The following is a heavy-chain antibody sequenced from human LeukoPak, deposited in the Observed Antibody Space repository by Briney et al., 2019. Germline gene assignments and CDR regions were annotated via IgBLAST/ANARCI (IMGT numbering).Heavy chain of an antibody. CDR2: IDVHSRTI. J-gene: IGHJ4*02. V-gene: IGHV3-48*01. Sequence: GGSLRLSCAGAGFTFSNYDMNWVRQAPGKGLQWISFIDVHSRTIDYADSVKGRFTISRDNAKNSLYLQMNSLRADDTALYFCARDGPPHLDYWGRGTLVTVSS. CDR1: GFTFSNYD. CDR3: ARDGPPHLDY.